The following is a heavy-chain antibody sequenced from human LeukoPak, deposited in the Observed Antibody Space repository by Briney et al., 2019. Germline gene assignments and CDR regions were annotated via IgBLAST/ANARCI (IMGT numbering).Heavy chain of an antibody. CDR2: INQSGTT. Sequence: PSETLSLTCAIYGGSFSDNYWSWIRQPPGKGLEWIGEINQSGTTNYNPSHKSPVTISVDTSTNQFSLKLSSVTAADTAVYYCARTSKSPYDYVWGSDQLPYLFDYWGQGTLVTVSS. CDR3: ARTSKSPYDYVWGSDQLPYLFDY. D-gene: IGHD3-16*02. V-gene: IGHV4-34*01. CDR1: GGSFSDNY. J-gene: IGHJ4*02.